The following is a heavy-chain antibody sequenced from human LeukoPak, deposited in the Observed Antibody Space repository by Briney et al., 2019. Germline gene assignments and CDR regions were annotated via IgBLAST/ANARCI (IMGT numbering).Heavy chain of an antibody. CDR3: ARERLFWSGYYGVDY. D-gene: IGHD3-3*01. CDR2: IYYSGST. CDR1: GGSISSGDYY. V-gene: IGHV4-30-4*08. Sequence: SETLSLTCTVSGGSISSGDYYWSWIRQPPGKGLEWIGYIYYSGSTYYNPSLKSRVTISVDTSKNQFSLKLSSVTAADTAVYYCARERLFWSGYYGVDYWGQGTLVTVSS. J-gene: IGHJ4*02.